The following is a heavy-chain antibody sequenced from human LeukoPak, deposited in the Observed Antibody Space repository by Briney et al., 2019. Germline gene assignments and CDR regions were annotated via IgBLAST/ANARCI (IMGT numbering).Heavy chain of an antibody. CDR3: ARDFGYNWKANWFDP. Sequence: SVKVCCKASGGTFSSYAISWVRQAPGQGLEWMGGIIPIFGTENYAQKFQGRVTITTDESTSTVYMELSSLRSEDTAVYYCARDFGYNWKANWFDPWGQGTLVTVS. J-gene: IGHJ5*02. CDR1: GGTFSSYA. CDR2: IIPIFGTE. V-gene: IGHV1-69*05. D-gene: IGHD1-1*01.